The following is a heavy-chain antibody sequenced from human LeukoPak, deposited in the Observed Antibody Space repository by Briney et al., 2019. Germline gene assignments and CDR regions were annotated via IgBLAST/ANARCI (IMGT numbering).Heavy chain of an antibody. D-gene: IGHD3-10*01. CDR3: ARGPAKPPNYYGSGSYYNGYFDY. CDR1: GFTFSRFA. CDR2: ISSSSSYI. V-gene: IGHV3-21*01. Sequence: GGSLRLSCAASGFTFSRFAMNWVRQAPGEGLEWVSSISSSSSYIYYADSVKGRFTISRDNAKNSLYLQMNSLRAEDTAVYYCARGPAKPPNYYGSGSYYNGYFDYWGQGTLVTVSS. J-gene: IGHJ4*02.